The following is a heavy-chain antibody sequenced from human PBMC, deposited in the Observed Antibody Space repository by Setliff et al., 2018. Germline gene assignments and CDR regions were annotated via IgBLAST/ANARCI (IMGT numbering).Heavy chain of an antibody. Sequence: GGSLRLSCSASGFNFGDYAMAWVRQAPGKGLEWVGFIRSKTYGGTTDYAASVKGRFTMSRDESENTLYLQMNSLKTEDTGVYYCTTDGGFGENYFDYWGQGTLVTVSS. V-gene: IGHV3-49*04. J-gene: IGHJ4*02. CDR1: GFNFGDYA. D-gene: IGHD3-10*01. CDR2: IRSKTYGGTT. CDR3: TTDGGFGENYFDY.